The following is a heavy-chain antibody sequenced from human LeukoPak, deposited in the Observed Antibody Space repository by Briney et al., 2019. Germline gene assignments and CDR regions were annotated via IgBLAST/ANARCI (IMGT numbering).Heavy chain of an antibody. V-gene: IGHV1-2*06. CDR2: INPNSGGT. Sequence: GASVKVSCKAAGYTFTGYYMFWVRQAPGQGLEWMGRINPNSGGTNYAQKFQGRVTMTRDTSISTAYMELSRLRSDGTAVYYCARGYCSRGSCYSVENWFDPWGQGTLVTVSS. CDR1: GYTFTGYY. J-gene: IGHJ5*02. D-gene: IGHD2-15*01. CDR3: ARGYCSRGSCYSVENWFDP.